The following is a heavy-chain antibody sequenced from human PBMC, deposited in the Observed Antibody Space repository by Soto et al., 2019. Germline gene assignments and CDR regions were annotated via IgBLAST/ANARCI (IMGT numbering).Heavy chain of an antibody. CDR1: GGSISSSNW. J-gene: IGHJ4*02. V-gene: IGHV4-4*02. CDR2: IYHSGST. CDR3: ARGRSTGWYFDY. Sequence: SETLSLTCAVSGGSISSSNWWRWVRQPPGKGLEWIGEIYHSGSTNYNPSLKSRVTISVDKSKNQFSLKLSSVTAAVTAVYYCARGRSTGWYFDYWGPATLGTVFS. D-gene: IGHD6-19*01.